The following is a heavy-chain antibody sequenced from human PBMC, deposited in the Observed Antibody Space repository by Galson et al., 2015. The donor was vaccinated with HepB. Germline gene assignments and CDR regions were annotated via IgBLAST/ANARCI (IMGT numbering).Heavy chain of an antibody. CDR1: GYTFTGYY. CDR3: ARADGGDAYYYDSSGYYVLDY. V-gene: IGHV1-2*02. D-gene: IGHD3-22*01. J-gene: IGHJ4*02. Sequence: SVKVSCKASGYTFTGYYMNWVRQAPGKGLEWMGRIDPNSGGTNYAQKFQGRVTMTRDTSISTAYMELSRLRSDDTAVYYCARADGGDAYYYDSSGYYVLDYWGQGTLVTVSS. CDR2: IDPNSGGT.